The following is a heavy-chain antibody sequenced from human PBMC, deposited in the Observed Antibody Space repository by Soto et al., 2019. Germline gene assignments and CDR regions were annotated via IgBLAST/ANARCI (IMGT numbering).Heavy chain of an antibody. D-gene: IGHD2-2*01. Sequence: PSETLSLTCTVSGGSISSGSYYWAWIRQHPGKGLEWIGYIYHSGSTYYNPSLKSRVDISVDRSKNQFSLKLSSVSAADTAVYYCAREKCSTSCPMDVWGQGTTVTVS. CDR3: AREKCSTSCPMDV. CDR2: IYHSGST. CDR1: GGSISSGSYY. J-gene: IGHJ6*02. V-gene: IGHV4-31*03.